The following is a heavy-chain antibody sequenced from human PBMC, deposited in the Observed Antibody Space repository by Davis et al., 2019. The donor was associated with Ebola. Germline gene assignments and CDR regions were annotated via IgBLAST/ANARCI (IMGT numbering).Heavy chain of an antibody. J-gene: IGHJ4*02. V-gene: IGHV5-51*01. Sequence: GESLKISCQGSQYRFNEYWIGWVRQMPGKGLEFMGVIFPDDSDTTYSPSFQGQVTISVDKSTNTVYLQWNTLKAYDTAMYFCARRDFGGGLFDYWGQGTLVTVS. CDR2: IFPDDSDT. D-gene: IGHD4-23*01. CDR3: ARRDFGGGLFDY. CDR1: QYRFNEYW.